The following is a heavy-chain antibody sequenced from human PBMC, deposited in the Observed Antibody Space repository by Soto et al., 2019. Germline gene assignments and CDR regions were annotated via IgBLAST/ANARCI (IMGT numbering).Heavy chain of an antibody. J-gene: IGHJ4*02. D-gene: IGHD2-15*01. V-gene: IGHV3-48*01. CDR3: ARDDQRVANC. Sequence: GGSLRLSCAASGFTFSNYGMNWFRQAPGNGLEWVSYITSGSGRSSYYADSVKGRFTISRDNAKDSLYLQMSSLRAEDTAMYYCARDDQRVANCWGQGTLVTVSS. CDR2: ITSGSGRSS. CDR1: GFTFSNYG.